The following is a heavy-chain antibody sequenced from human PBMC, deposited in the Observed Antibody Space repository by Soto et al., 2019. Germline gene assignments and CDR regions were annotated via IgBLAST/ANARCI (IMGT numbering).Heavy chain of an antibody. CDR1: GYTFTGYY. J-gene: IGHJ5*02. CDR3: ARVRRSGYDVSTADNWFDP. V-gene: IGHV1-2*02. Sequence: QVQLVQSGAEVKKPGASVKVSCKASGYTFTGYYMHWVRQAPGQGLEWMGWINPNSGGTNYAQKFQGRVTMTRDTSLSTAYMELSRLRSDDTAVYYCARVRRSGYDVSTADNWFDPWGQGTLVTVSS. D-gene: IGHD3-22*01. CDR2: INPNSGGT.